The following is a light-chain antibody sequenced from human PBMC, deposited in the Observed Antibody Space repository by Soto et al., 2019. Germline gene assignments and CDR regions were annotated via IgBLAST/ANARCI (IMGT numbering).Light chain of an antibody. Sequence: QSAPTQPPSASGSPGQSVTISCTGTSSDGGANNDYVSWYQQHPGKVPKLMIYEVSKRPPGVPDRFSGSKSGNTASLTVSGLQADDEADYYCSSYAGSDNFVFGTGTKLTVL. CDR2: EVS. CDR3: SSYAGSDNFV. J-gene: IGLJ1*01. CDR1: SSDGGANNDY. V-gene: IGLV2-8*01.